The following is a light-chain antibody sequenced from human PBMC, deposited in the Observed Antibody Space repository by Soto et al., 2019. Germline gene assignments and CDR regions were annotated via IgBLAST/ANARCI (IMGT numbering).Light chain of an antibody. CDR3: HQYNNWPPLT. J-gene: IGKJ4*01. V-gene: IGKV3-15*01. Sequence: EVVMTQSPVTLFVSPGERATLSCRASQSVSSNLAWYQQKPGQAPRLLIFGASTRATGIPARFSGSGSGTEFTLTISGLQSEDFALYYCHQYNNWPPLTFGGGTKVEIK. CDR2: GAS. CDR1: QSVSSN.